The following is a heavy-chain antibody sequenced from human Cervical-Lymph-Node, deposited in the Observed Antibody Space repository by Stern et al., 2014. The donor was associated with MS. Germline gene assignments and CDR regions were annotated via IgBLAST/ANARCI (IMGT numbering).Heavy chain of an antibody. J-gene: IGHJ6*02. D-gene: IGHD2-2*01. CDR1: GFTFSDYY. V-gene: IGHV3-11*01. CDR2: ISSSGSTI. CDR3: ARPKAVVPAALFGYYGMDV. Sequence: QVQLVESGGGLVKPGGSLRLSCAASGFTFSDYYMSWIRQAPGKGLEWVSYISSSGSTIYYAASVKGRFTISRDNAKNSLYLQMNSLRAEDTAVYYCARPKAVVPAALFGYYGMDVWGQGTTVTVSS.